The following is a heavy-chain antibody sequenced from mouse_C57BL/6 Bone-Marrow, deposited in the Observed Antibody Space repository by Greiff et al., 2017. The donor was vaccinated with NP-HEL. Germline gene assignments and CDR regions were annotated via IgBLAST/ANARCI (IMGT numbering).Heavy chain of an antibody. D-gene: IGHD2-3*01. CDR3: ARGSFYDGYFWFAY. J-gene: IGHJ3*01. V-gene: IGHV8-12*01. CDR1: GFSLSTSGMG. CDR2: IYWDDDK. Sequence: QVTLKESGPGILQSSQTLSLTCSFSGFSLSTSGMGVSWIHQPSGKGLEWLAHIYWDDDKRYNPSLKSRLTISKDTSRNQVFLKITSVDTADTATYYCARGSFYDGYFWFAYWGQGTLVTVSA.